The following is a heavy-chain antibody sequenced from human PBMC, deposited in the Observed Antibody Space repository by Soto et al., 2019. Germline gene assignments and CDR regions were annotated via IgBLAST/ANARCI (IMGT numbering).Heavy chain of an antibody. CDR3: ARQSYRSWIAAAGTAFDI. D-gene: IGHD6-13*01. Sequence: GESLKISCKGSGYSFTSYWISWVRQMPGKGLEWMGRIDPSDSYTNYSPSFQGHVTISADKSISTAYLQWSSLKASDTAMYYCARQSYRSWIAAAGTAFDIWGQGTMVTV. J-gene: IGHJ3*02. CDR1: GYSFTSYW. V-gene: IGHV5-10-1*01. CDR2: IDPSDSYT.